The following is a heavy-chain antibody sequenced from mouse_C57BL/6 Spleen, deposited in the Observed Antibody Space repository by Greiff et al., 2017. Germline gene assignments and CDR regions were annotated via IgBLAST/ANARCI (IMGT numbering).Heavy chain of an antibody. CDR2: IRNKANGYTT. CDR3: ASPHYYGSSYYAMDY. D-gene: IGHD1-1*01. J-gene: IGHJ4*01. Sequence: EVKLVESGGGLVQPGGSLSLSCAASGFTFTDYYMSWVRQPPGKALEWLGFIRNKANGYTTEYSASVKGRFTISRDNSQSILYLQMNALRAEDSATYYCASPHYYGSSYYAMDYWGQGTSVTVSS. V-gene: IGHV7-3*01. CDR1: GFTFTDYY.